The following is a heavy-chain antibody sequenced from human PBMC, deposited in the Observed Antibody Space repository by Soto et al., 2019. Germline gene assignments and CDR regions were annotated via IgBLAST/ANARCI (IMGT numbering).Heavy chain of an antibody. Sequence: GASLRLSCAASGFTFSGSAMHWVRQASGKGLEWVGRIRSKANSYATAYAASVKGRFTISRDDSKNTAYLQMNSLKTEDTAVYYCTRRGSSSYKYYYYYGMDVWGQGTTVTASS. CDR3: TRRGSSSYKYYYYYGMDV. J-gene: IGHJ6*02. V-gene: IGHV3-73*01. CDR1: GFTFSGSA. CDR2: IRSKANSYAT. D-gene: IGHD6-6*01.